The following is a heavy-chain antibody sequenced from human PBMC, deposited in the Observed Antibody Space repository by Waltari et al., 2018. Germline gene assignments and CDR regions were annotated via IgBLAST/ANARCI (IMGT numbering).Heavy chain of an antibody. CDR2: INPNSGGT. Sequence: QVQLVQSGAEVQKPGASVKVSCKASGYTFPGYYLHWVRQAPGQGLEWMGRINPNSGGTNYAQKFQGRVTMTRDTSISTAYMELSRLRSDDTAVYYCARAIVGAKGNWFDPWGQGTLVTVSS. D-gene: IGHD1-26*01. J-gene: IGHJ5*02. CDR1: GYTFPGYY. V-gene: IGHV1-2*06. CDR3: ARAIVGAKGNWFDP.